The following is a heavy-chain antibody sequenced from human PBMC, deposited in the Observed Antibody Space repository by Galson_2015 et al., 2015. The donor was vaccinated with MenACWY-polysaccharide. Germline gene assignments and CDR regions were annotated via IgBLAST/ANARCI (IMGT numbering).Heavy chain of an antibody. Sequence: QSGAEVKTPGASVKVSCKASGYSFSSYDINWVRQTTGQGLEWMGWMNPNSGNTGHAQKFQGRVTMTRNTSISIAYMELSSLRSEDTAVYYCARGGKYYYDSSGYLNWFDPWGQGTLVTVSS. V-gene: IGHV1-8*01. CDR2: MNPNSGNT. CDR3: ARGGKYYYDSSGYLNWFDP. CDR1: GYSFSSYD. J-gene: IGHJ5*02. D-gene: IGHD3-22*01.